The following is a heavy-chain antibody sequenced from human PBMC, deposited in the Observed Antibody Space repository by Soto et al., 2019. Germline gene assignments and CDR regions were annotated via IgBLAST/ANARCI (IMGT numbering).Heavy chain of an antibody. CDR3: ARDQGVDSSGWQYYYYGMDV. CDR2: INAGNGNT. J-gene: IGHJ6*02. Sequence: ASVKVSCKASGYTFTSYAMHWVRQAPGQRLEWMGWINAGNGNTKYSQKFQGRVTITRDTSASTAYMELGSLRSEDTAVYYCARDQGVDSSGWQYYYYGMDVWGQGTTVTVSS. V-gene: IGHV1-3*01. D-gene: IGHD6-19*01. CDR1: GYTFTSYA.